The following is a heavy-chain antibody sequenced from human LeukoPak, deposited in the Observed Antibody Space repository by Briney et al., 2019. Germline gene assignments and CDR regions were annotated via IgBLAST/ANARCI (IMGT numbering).Heavy chain of an antibody. V-gene: IGHV3-73*01. CDR1: GFPFSDSA. CDR2: IRSKINSYAA. Sequence: GGPLKLSCEASGFPFSDSAIHWARKAYGKGREWVVRIRSKINSYAANYAASVYGRFTISTDSSKNTAYLPMNSLKTQHTAVYYCTTTIYGSGKAGYWGQGNLVTVSS. D-gene: IGHD3-10*01. J-gene: IGHJ4*02. CDR3: TTTIYGSGKAGY.